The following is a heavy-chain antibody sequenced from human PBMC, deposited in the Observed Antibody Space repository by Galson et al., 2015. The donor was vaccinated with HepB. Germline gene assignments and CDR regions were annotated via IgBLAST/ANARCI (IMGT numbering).Heavy chain of an antibody. CDR2: ISYDGSNK. J-gene: IGHJ3*02. CDR1: GFTFSSYG. V-gene: IGHV3-30*18. Sequence: SLRLSCAASGFTFSSYGMHWVRQAPGKGLEWVAVISYDGSNKYYADSVKGRFTISRDNSKNTLYLQMNSLRAEDTAVYYCAKRIAAAANRAFDIWGQGTMVTVSS. CDR3: AKRIAAAANRAFDI. D-gene: IGHD6-13*01.